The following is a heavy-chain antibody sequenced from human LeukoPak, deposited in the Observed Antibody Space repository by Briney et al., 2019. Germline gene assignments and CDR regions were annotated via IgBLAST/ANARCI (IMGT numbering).Heavy chain of an antibody. CDR2: IDPSDSYT. CDR1: GYSFTSYW. J-gene: IGHJ4*02. Sequence: GESLKISCKGSGYSFTSYWISWVRQMPGKGLEWMGRIDPSDSYTNYSPSFQGQVTISADRSISTAYLQWSSLKASDTAMYYCARQTGGQYEDHWGQGTLVTVSS. CDR3: ARQTGGQYEDH. V-gene: IGHV5-10-1*04. D-gene: IGHD2-8*01.